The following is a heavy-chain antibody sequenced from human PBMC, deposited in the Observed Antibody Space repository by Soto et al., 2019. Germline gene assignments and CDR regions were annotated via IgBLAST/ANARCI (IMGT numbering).Heavy chain of an antibody. CDR3: ARDSSRRGYIYGTYKVDS. D-gene: IGHD5-12*01. J-gene: IGHJ4*02. V-gene: IGHV4-4*02. CDR2: IDHSGRN. CDR1: CGSISSPNW. Sequence: QVQLQESCPGLVKPSGSLSLTCAVSCGSISSPNWRNWVSQPPEKGLELIGEIDHSGRNSYNPSLKVRIIMSEDKYDYHFSQKLASVQAADTDMSFCARDSSRRGYIYGTYKVDSWGQGTLVTVSS.